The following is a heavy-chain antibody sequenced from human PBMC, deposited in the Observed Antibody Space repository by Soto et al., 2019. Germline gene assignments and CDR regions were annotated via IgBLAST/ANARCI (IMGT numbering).Heavy chain of an antibody. CDR1: EFSFGSYA. V-gene: IGHV3-23*01. CDR3: ARWSYLDY. Sequence: GRSLRLSCAAPEFSFGSYALSWVGQSPGKGLEWVSTISVSDGKTFYADSVKGRFSISRDTSQNTLYLQMNSLRADDTAIYYCARWSYLDYWGQGTRVTVSS. CDR2: ISVSDGKT. J-gene: IGHJ4*02. D-gene: IGHD3-3*01.